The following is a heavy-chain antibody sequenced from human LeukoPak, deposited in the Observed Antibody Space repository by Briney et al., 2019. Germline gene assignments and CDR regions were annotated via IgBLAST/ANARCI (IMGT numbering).Heavy chain of an antibody. CDR2: IWYDGSNK. D-gene: IGHD3-16*01. CDR1: GFTFDDYT. J-gene: IGHJ4*02. CDR3: ARDSRGSPAY. Sequence: GGSLRLSCAASGFTFDDYTMHWVRQAPGKGLEWVAVIWYDGSNKYYADSVKGRFTISRDNSKNTLCLQMNSLRAEDTAVYYCARDSRGSPAYWGQGTLVTVSS. V-gene: IGHV3-33*08.